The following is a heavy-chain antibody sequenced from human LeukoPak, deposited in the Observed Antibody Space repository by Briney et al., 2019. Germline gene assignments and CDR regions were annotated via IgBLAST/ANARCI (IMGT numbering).Heavy chain of an antibody. D-gene: IGHD3-3*01. Sequence: ASVKVSCKVSGYTLTGLSMHWVRQAPGKGLEWMGGFDPEDGETIYAQKFQGRVTMTEDTSTDTAYMELSSLRSEDTAVYYCATDFAYYDFWSGRKAFDIWGQGTMVTVSS. CDR3: ATDFAYYDFWSGRKAFDI. CDR2: FDPEDGET. V-gene: IGHV1-24*01. J-gene: IGHJ3*02. CDR1: GYTLTGLS.